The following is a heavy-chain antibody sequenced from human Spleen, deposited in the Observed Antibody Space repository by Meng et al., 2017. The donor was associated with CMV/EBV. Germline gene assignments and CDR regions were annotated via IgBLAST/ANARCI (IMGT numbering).Heavy chain of an antibody. CDR2: IRSKGYDERT. D-gene: IGHD2-2*01. CDR3: ARGYCSSTSCSYYYYGMDV. Sequence: GESLKISCTASGFTFGDYAMSWVRQAPGKGLEWVGFIRSKGYDERTEYAASVKGRFTISRVDSRNIAYLQMNSLKSEDTAMYFCARGYCSSTSCSYYYYGMDVWGQGTTVTVSS. J-gene: IGHJ6*02. V-gene: IGHV3-49*04. CDR1: GFTFGDYA.